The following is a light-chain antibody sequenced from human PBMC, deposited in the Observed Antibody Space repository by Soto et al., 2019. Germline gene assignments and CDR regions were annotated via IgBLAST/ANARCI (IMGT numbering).Light chain of an antibody. J-gene: IGKJ5*01. V-gene: IGKV3-20*01. CDR2: AAS. Sequence: ENELTQSPCTLSLSPGERATLSCRASQTVSSYLTWYQQRPGQAPRLLISAASTRATGIPDRFSGSGSGTDFTLTITGLEPQDIALYYSQQYSTSPITFGQGTRLEIK. CDR3: QQYSTSPIT. CDR1: QTVSSY.